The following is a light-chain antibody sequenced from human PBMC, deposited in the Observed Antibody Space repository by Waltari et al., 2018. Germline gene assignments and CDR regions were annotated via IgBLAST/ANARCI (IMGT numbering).Light chain of an antibody. CDR2: EVT. CDR3: CSCAGVTPYVL. J-gene: IGLJ2*01. Sequence: QSALTHPASVSGSPGQSIPIPCAGSRSDVGTYDLVSWYQQHPGKAPKLIIYEVTKRPSGVPDRFSGSKSGNTASLTISGLQAADEADYYCCSCAGVTPYVLFGGGTKVTVL. V-gene: IGLV2-23*02. CDR1: RSDVGTYDL.